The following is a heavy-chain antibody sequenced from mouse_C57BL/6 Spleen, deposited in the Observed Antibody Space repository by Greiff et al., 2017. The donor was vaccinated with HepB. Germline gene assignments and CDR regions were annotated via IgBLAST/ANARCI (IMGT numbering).Heavy chain of an antibody. Sequence: EVKLQESGPGLVKPSQSLSLTCSVTGYSITSGYYWNWIRQFPGNKLEWMGYISYDGSNNYNPSFKNRISITRDTSKNQFFLKLNSVTTEDTATYYCARDYYGSSPWFAYWGQGTLVTVSA. D-gene: IGHD1-1*01. V-gene: IGHV3-6*01. CDR2: ISYDGSN. CDR3: ARDYYGSSPWFAY. CDR1: GYSITSGYY. J-gene: IGHJ3*01.